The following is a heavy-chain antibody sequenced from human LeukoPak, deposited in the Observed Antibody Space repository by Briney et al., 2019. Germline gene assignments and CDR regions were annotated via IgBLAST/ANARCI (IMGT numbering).Heavy chain of an antibody. J-gene: IGHJ4*02. D-gene: IGHD3-16*01. Sequence: AGGSLRLSCAASGFTFSSYEMNWVRQAPGKGLEWVSLIYAGGSSSAFYADSVKGRFTASRHDSKNTLDLQMNGLRADDTAVYYCLRQGVGDPPRWGQGTLVTVSS. CDR1: GFTFSSYE. V-gene: IGHV3-NL1*01. CDR2: IYAGGSSSA. CDR3: LRQGVGDPPR.